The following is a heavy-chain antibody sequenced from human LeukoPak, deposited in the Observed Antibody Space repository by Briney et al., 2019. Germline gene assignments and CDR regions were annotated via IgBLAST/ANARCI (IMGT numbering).Heavy chain of an antibody. V-gene: IGHV3-74*01. J-gene: IGHJ4*02. CDR1: AFTFSSYS. CDR3: ARANGGNVPFDY. CDR2: INSDGSST. D-gene: IGHD6-6*01. Sequence: GGSLRLSCAASAFTFSSYSMHWGRQAPGKGLVWVSRINSDGSSTTYADSVKGRFTTSRDNAKYALHLQMNSLRAEDTAMYYCARANGGNVPFDYWGQGTLVTVSS.